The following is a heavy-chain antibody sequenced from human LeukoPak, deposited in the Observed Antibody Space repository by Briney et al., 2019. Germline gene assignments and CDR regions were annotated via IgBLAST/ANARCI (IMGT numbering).Heavy chain of an antibody. CDR3: ARVGYYDSSGYGARGLYYFDY. CDR2: IYSGGTT. D-gene: IGHD3-22*01. Sequence: GGSLRLSCAASGFTVSSNYMNWVRQAPGKGLEWVSVIYSGGTTYYADSVKGRFTISRDNSKNTLYLQMNSLRAEDTAVYYCARVGYYDSSGYGARGLYYFDYWGQGTLVTVSS. V-gene: IGHV3-66*01. CDR1: GFTVSSNY. J-gene: IGHJ4*02.